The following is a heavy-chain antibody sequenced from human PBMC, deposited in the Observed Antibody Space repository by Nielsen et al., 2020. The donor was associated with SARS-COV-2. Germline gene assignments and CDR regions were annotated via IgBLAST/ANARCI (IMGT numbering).Heavy chain of an antibody. CDR2: ISGSGGST. Sequence: GESLKISCAASGFTFSSYSMSWVRQAPGKGLEWVSAISGSGGSTYYADSVKGRFTISRDNSKNTLYLQMNSLRAEDTAVYYCAKGVGYCTNGVCAGYYFDYWGQGTPVTVSS. D-gene: IGHD2-8*01. J-gene: IGHJ4*02. CDR1: GFTFSSYS. V-gene: IGHV3-23*01. CDR3: AKGVGYCTNGVCAGYYFDY.